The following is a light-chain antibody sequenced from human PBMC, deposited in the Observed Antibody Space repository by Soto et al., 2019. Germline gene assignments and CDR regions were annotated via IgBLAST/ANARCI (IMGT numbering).Light chain of an antibody. CDR2: GVS. Sequence: EIVLTQSPGTVSLSPGERATLSCRASQSVGNRWLAWYQQKPGQAPRVLIYGVSNRATGIPDRFSGSGSGTDFTLTISRLEPEDFAVYYCQQYYSSRTFGQGTKVEMK. CDR1: QSVGNRW. V-gene: IGKV3-20*01. J-gene: IGKJ1*01. CDR3: QQYYSSRT.